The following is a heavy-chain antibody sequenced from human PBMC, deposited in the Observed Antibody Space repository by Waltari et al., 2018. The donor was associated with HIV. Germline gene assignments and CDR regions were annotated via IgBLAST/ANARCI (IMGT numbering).Heavy chain of an antibody. D-gene: IGHD2-15*01. CDR3: AKNPLSGEGYFDY. Sequence: QVQLVESGGGVVQPGRSLRLSCAASGLTFSSYAMHWVRQAPGKGLEWVAVIWYDGSNTYYADSVKGLFTISRDNSKNTLYLQMSILRAEDTAMYYCAKNPLSGEGYFDYWGQGTLVTVSS. V-gene: IGHV3-30*18. CDR1: GLTFSSYA. CDR2: IWYDGSNT. J-gene: IGHJ4*02.